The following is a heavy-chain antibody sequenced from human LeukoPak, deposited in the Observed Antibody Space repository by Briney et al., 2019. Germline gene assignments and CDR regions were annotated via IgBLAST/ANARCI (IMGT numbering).Heavy chain of an antibody. CDR3: ARDGPSVYFDY. V-gene: IGHV4-61*02. CDR1: GASINSGSYY. Sequence: SETLPLTCTVSGASINSGSYYWTWIRQPAGKGLEWIGRIYTSGSTNYNPSLKSRVTISLDTSKNHFSLKLDSVTAADTAVYYCARDGPSVYFDYWGQGTLVTVSS. CDR2: IYTSGST. J-gene: IGHJ4*02.